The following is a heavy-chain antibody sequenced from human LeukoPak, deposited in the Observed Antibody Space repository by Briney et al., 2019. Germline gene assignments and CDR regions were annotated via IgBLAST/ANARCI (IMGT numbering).Heavy chain of an antibody. J-gene: IGHJ4*02. CDR1: GFTFSSYA. CDR3: AKAPVTTCRGAYCYPFDY. D-gene: IGHD2-21*01. CDR2: ISGSGGST. Sequence: GGSLRLSCAASGFTFSSYAMSWVRQAPGKGLEWVSAISGSGGSTYYADSVKGRFTISRDNSKNTLFLQMNRLRPEDAAVYYCAKAPVTTCRGAYCYPFDYRGQGTLVTVSS. V-gene: IGHV3-23*01.